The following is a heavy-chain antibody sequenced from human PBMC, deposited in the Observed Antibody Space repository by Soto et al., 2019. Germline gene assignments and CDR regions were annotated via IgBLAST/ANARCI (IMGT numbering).Heavy chain of an antibody. D-gene: IGHD6-25*01. Sequence: QVQLQESGPGLVKPSQTLSLTCTVSGGSISSGGYYWSWIRQHPGKGLEWIGYIYYSGSTYYNPSLKSRVTISVDTSKNQFSLKLSSVTAADTAVYYCARDHYSSGSSNWFDPWGQGTLVTVSS. CDR2: IYYSGST. J-gene: IGHJ5*02. CDR3: ARDHYSSGSSNWFDP. CDR1: GGSISSGGYY. V-gene: IGHV4-31*03.